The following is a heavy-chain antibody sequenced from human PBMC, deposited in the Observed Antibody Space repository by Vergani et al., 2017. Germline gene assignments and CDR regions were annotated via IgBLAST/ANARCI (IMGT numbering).Heavy chain of an antibody. D-gene: IGHD3-22*01. CDR2: INPNSGGT. Sequence: QVQLVQSGAEVKKPGASVKVSCKASGYTFTGYYMHWVRQAPGQGLEWMGWINPNSGGTNYAQKFQGRVTMTRDTSISSAYMELSRLRSDDTAVYYCARPSSGYYCRYYYYGMDVWGQGTTATVSS. V-gene: IGHV1-2*02. CDR1: GYTFTGYY. CDR3: ARPSSGYYCRYYYYGMDV. J-gene: IGHJ6*02.